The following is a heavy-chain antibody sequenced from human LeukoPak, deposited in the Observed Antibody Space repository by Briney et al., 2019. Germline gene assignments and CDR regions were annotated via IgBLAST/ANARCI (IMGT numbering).Heavy chain of an antibody. CDR1: GFTFSSYG. D-gene: IGHD3-22*01. V-gene: IGHV3-30*03. J-gene: IGHJ1*01. CDR3: AGTYYYDSSGFYPEFFQH. CDR2: ISYDGSDK. Sequence: PGGSLRLSCAASGFTFSSYGMHWVRQAPGKGLEWVAVISYDGSDKYYADSVKGRFTICRDNSKNTLYLQMNSLRAEDTALYYCAGTYYYDSSGFYPEFFQHWGQGTLVIISS.